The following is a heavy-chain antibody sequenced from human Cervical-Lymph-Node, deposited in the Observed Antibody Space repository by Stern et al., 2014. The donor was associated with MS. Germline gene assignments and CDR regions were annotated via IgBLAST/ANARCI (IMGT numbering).Heavy chain of an antibody. CDR2: IWYDGSNQ. CDR1: GFTFGGAG. Sequence: VQLVESGGGVVQPGRSLRLSCAASGFTFGGAGMHWVRQAPGKGLEWVALIWYDGSNQYYADSVKCRFTISRDNSKNTLYLQMNSLRAEDTAVYYCVRDEAYCGGDCFNLLDYWGQGTLVTVSS. V-gene: IGHV3-33*01. J-gene: IGHJ4*02. D-gene: IGHD2-21*01. CDR3: VRDEAYCGGDCFNLLDY.